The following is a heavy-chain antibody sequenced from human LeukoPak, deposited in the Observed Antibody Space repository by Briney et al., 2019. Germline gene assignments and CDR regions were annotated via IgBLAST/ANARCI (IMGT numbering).Heavy chain of an antibody. CDR3: ARSLAASCGFDHGGDY. J-gene: IGHJ4*02. CDR2: ITSDGSGT. D-gene: IGHD2-21*01. V-gene: IGHV3-74*01. CDR1: GFTFSSYW. Sequence: GGSLRLSCAASGFTFSSYWMFWVRQAPGKGLEWLSRITSDGSGTNYADSVKGRFTVSRDNSKSTLYLQMNSLRAEDTAVYFCARSLAASCGFDHGGDYWGQGTLVTVSS.